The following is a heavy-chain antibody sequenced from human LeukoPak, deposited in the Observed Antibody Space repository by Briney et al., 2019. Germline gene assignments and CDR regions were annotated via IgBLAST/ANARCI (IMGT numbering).Heavy chain of an antibody. V-gene: IGHV4-39*01. CDR3: ARGPALQDIVVVVADSIDY. CDR1: GGSISSSSYY. Sequence: PSETLSLTCTVSGGSISSSSYYWGWIRQPPGKGLEWVGSIYYSGSTYYNPSLKSRVTISVDTSKNQFSLKLSSVTAADTAVYYCARGPALQDIVVVVADSIDYWGQGTLVTVSS. J-gene: IGHJ4*02. D-gene: IGHD2-15*01. CDR2: IYYSGST.